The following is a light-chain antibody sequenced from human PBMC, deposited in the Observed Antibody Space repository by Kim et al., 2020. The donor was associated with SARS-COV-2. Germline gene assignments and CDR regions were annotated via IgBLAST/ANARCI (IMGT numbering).Light chain of an antibody. J-gene: IGKJ4*01. CDR3: QQYGISPALT. CDR2: GAS. V-gene: IGKV3-20*01. CDR1: QSVSSSY. Sequence: SPGERATLSCRASQSVSSSYLAWYQQKPGQAPRLLIYGASSRATGIPDRFSGSGSGTDFTLTISRLEPEDFAVYYCQQYGISPALTFGGGTKLEI.